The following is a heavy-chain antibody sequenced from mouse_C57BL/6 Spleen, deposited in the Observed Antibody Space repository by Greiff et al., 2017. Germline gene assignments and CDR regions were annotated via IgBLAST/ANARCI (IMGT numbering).Heavy chain of an antibody. J-gene: IGHJ4*01. CDR2: IDPSDSYT. CDR1: GYTFTSYW. D-gene: IGHD2-4*01. CDR3: ARSEDYDEGAYAMDY. Sequence: QVQLQQPGAELVKPGASVKLSCKASGYTFTSYWMQWVKQRPGQGLEWSGEIDPSDSYTNYNQKFKGKATLTVDTSSSTAYMQLSSLTSEDSAVYYCARSEDYDEGAYAMDYWGQGTSVTVSS. V-gene: IGHV1-50*01.